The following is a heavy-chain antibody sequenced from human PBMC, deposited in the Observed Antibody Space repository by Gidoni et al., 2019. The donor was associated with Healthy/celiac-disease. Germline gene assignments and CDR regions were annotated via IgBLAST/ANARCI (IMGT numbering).Heavy chain of an antibody. CDR3: ASDTMTNRKRGAFDI. V-gene: IGHV1-69*01. D-gene: IGHD3-22*01. CDR1: GGTFSSYA. CDR2: IIPIFGTA. Sequence: QVQLVQPGAEVKKPGSSVKVSCKASGGTFSSYAISWVLPAPGQGFEWMGGIIPIFGTANYAQKFQGRVTITADESTSTAYMELSSLRSEDTAVYYCASDTMTNRKRGAFDIWGQGTMVTVSS. J-gene: IGHJ3*02.